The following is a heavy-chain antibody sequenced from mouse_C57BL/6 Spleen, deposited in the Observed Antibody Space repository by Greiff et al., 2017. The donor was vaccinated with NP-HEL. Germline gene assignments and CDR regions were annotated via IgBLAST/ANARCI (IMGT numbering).Heavy chain of an antibody. D-gene: IGHD2-5*01. CDR3: ARRDYSNYFDY. J-gene: IGHJ2*01. Sequence: QVHVKQPGAELVKPGASVKLSCKASGYTFTSYWMHWVKQRPGQGLEWIGMIHPNSGSTNYNEKFKSKATLTVDKSSSTAYMQLSSLTSEDSAVYYCARRDYSNYFDYWGQGTTLTVSS. CDR2: IHPNSGST. V-gene: IGHV1-64*01. CDR1: GYTFTSYW.